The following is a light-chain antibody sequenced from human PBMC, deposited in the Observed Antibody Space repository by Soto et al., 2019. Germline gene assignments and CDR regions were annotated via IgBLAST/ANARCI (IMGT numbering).Light chain of an antibody. J-gene: IGLJ1*01. V-gene: IGLV2-14*01. Sequence: QSVLTQPASVAGSPGQSSTLSCTGIRGDVVYSNCVSWYRHHPGKVPRLMIYEVNNRPSGVSNRFSGSKSGNTASLTISGLQAEDEADYYCSSCTRSSTPLYVFGTGTKVTVL. CDR3: SSCTRSSTPLYV. CDR1: RGDVVYSNC. CDR2: EVN.